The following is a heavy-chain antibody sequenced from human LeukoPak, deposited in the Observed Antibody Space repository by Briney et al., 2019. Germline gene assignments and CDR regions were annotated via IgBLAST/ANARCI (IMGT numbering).Heavy chain of an antibody. CDR1: GFTFNNYA. CDR2: ISGSGGGT. CDR3: AKDRSGWYYFDY. V-gene: IGHV3-23*01. D-gene: IGHD6-19*01. Sequence: GRSLRLSCAASGFTFNNYAMSWVRQAPGKGLEWVSAISGSGGGTYYADSVKGRFTISRDNSKNTLYLQMNSLRAEDTAVYYCAKDRSGWYYFDYWGQGTLVTASS. J-gene: IGHJ4*02.